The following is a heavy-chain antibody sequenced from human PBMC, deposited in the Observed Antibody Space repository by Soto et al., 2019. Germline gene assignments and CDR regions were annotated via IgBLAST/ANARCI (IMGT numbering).Heavy chain of an antibody. CDR2: IYPGDSDT. V-gene: IGHV5-51*01. D-gene: IGHD2-2*01. CDR3: ARLSLPAAPFDY. J-gene: IGHJ4*02. Sequence: PGESLKISCNGSGYSFTIDCIGLVLQMPGKGLEWMWIIYPGDSDTRYSPSFQGQVTISADKSISTAYLQWSSLKASDTAMYYCARLSLPAAPFDYWGQGTLVTVSS. CDR1: GYSFTIDC.